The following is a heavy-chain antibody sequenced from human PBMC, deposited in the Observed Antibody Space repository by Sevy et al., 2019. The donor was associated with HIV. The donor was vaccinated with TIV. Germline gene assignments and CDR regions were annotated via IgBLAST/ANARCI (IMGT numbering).Heavy chain of an antibody. J-gene: IGHJ6*02. CDR1: AGSFSGYY. Sequence: SETLSLTCAVYAGSFSGYYWSWIRQPPGKGLEWIGEINHSGSTNYNPSLKSRVTISVDTSKNQFSLKLSSVTAADTAVYYCARGVVVPAAKNLNYYYYYYGMDVWGQGTTVTVSS. CDR3: ARGVVVPAAKNLNYYYYYYGMDV. V-gene: IGHV4-34*01. CDR2: INHSGST. D-gene: IGHD2-2*01.